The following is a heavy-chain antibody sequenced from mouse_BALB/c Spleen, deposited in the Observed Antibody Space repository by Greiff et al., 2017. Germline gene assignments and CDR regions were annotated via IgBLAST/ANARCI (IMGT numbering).Heavy chain of an antibody. CDR3: ARGDYYGPVDY. CDR2: INPYNGDT. Sequence: EVKLVESGPELVKPGASVKISCKASGYSFTGYFMNWVMQSHGKSLEWIGRINPYNGDTFYNQKFKGKATLTVDKSSSTAHMELRSLASEDSAVYYCARGDYYGPVDYWGQGTSVTVSS. D-gene: IGHD1-2*01. J-gene: IGHJ4*01. CDR1: GYSFTGYF. V-gene: IGHV1-20*02.